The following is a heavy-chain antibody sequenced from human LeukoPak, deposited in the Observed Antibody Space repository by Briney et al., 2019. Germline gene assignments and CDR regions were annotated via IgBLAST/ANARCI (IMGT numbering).Heavy chain of an antibody. J-gene: IGHJ4*02. D-gene: IGHD3-9*01. CDR3: ASPKPYYDILTGLDY. V-gene: IGHV1-69*13. CDR2: IIPIFGTA. CDR1: GGTYISYA. Sequence: SVKVSCKASGGTYISYAISWVRQASGQGLEWMGWIIPIFGTANYAQKFQGRVTITADESTSTAYMELSSLRSEDTAVYYCASPKPYYDILTGLDYWGQGTLVTVSS.